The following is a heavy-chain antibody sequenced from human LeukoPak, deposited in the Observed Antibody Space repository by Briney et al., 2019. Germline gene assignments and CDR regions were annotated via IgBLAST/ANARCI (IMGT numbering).Heavy chain of an antibody. V-gene: IGHV3-30*03. CDR3: ASYLTSIPSGMDV. D-gene: IGHD2/OR15-2a*01. CDR1: GFTFSNDG. Sequence: GGSLRLSCAASGFTFSNDGMHWVRQAPGRGLEWVALISYDGSDKHYADSVKGRFTVSRDNSKNTLYLQMNSLSRDDTAVCYCASYLTSIPSGMDVWGQGTTVTVSS. CDR2: ISYDGSDK. J-gene: IGHJ6*02.